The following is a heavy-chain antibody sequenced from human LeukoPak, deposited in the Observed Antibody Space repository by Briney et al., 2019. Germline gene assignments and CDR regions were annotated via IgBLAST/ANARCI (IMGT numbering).Heavy chain of an antibody. J-gene: IGHJ5*02. CDR3: ARVGFSSRWYETTSFDP. V-gene: IGHV3-11*01. Sequence: GGSLRLSCAASGFTFSDYYMSWIRQAPGKGLEWVSYIISSCSTIYYADSVKCRFTISRDNAKNSLYLQMNSLRAEDTAVYYCARVGFSSRWYETTSFDPWGKGTLVTVSS. CDR2: IISSCSTI. CDR1: GFTFSDYY. D-gene: IGHD6-13*01.